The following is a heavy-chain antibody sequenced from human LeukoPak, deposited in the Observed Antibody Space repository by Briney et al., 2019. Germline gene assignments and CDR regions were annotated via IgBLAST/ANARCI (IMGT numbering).Heavy chain of an antibody. V-gene: IGHV4-39*07. Sequence: SETLSLTCTVSGDSISSSHYYWGWIRQPPGKGLEWIGSIYYSGNTHYNPSLKSRVTMSVDTSKNQFSLRLSSVTAANTAVYYCARWSSTHFFDYWGQGTPVTVSS. J-gene: IGHJ4*02. CDR2: IYYSGNT. D-gene: IGHD2-2*01. CDR1: GDSISSSHYY. CDR3: ARWSSTHFFDY.